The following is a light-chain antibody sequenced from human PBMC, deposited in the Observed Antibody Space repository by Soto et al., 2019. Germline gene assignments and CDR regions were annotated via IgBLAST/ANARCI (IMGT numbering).Light chain of an antibody. CDR2: GIS. V-gene: IGKV3-15*01. CDR3: QQYSKWPIT. Sequence: MVMTQSAAILSVSPGESATLYCRASQSVNSNYLAWYQQHPGQPPRLLIYGISTRATGIPARFSGSGSGTEFSLTISSLQSEDFAVYYCQQYSKWPITFGQGTRLEIK. CDR1: QSVNSN. J-gene: IGKJ5*01.